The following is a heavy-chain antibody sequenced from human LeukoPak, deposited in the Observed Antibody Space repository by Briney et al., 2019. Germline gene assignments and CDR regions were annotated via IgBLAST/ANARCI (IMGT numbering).Heavy chain of an antibody. CDR2: INPSTGVT. Sequence: GASVKVSCKASGYTFIGYYMHWVRQAPGQGLEWMGRINPSTGVTNSAQKFQGRVTMTRDTSISTAYMELSRLTSDDTAIYYCARGQPYGDYNYFDPWGQGTLVTVSS. D-gene: IGHD4-17*01. CDR1: GYTFIGYY. CDR3: ARGQPYGDYNYFDP. V-gene: IGHV1-2*06. J-gene: IGHJ5*02.